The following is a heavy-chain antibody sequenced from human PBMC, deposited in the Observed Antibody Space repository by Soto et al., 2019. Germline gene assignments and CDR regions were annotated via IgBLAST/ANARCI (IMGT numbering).Heavy chain of an antibody. Sequence: QITLKESGPTLVKPTQTLTLTCTFSGFSLSTSGVGVGWIRQPPGKALEWLALIYWDDDKRYSPSLQSRLTITKDTSKNQVVLTMTNMDPVDTATYYCAHRLPYSCGSGSYRYNWFDPWGQGTLVTVSS. CDR1: GFSLSTSGVG. D-gene: IGHD3-10*01. V-gene: IGHV2-5*02. CDR3: AHRLPYSCGSGSYRYNWFDP. J-gene: IGHJ5*02. CDR2: IYWDDDK.